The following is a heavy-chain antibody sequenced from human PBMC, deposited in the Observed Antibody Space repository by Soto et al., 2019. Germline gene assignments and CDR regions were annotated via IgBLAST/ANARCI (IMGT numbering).Heavy chain of an antibody. D-gene: IGHD3-16*02. CDR3: ARGYRDNYGYSYYYMDV. CDR1: GFTVSSNY. Sequence: GGSLRLSCAASGFTVSSNYMSWVRQAPGMGLEWVSVIYSGGSTYYADSVNGRFTISRDNSKNTLYLQINSLRAEDTAVYYCARGYRDNYGYSYYYMDVWGKGTTVTVSS. V-gene: IGHV3-66*01. CDR2: IYSGGST. J-gene: IGHJ6*03.